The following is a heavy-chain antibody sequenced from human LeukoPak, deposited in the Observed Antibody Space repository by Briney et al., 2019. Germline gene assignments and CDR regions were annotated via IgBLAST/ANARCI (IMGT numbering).Heavy chain of an antibody. CDR3: ARGAVSSSWYYFDY. CDR2: ISGSGGST. D-gene: IGHD6-13*01. V-gene: IGHV3-23*01. J-gene: IGHJ4*02. Sequence: PGGSLRLSCAASGFTFSSYAMSWVRQAPGKGLEWVSAISGSGGSTYYADSMKGRFTISRDNAKNSLYLQVNSLRAEDTAVYYCARGAVSSSWYYFDYWGQGTLVTVSS. CDR1: GFTFSSYA.